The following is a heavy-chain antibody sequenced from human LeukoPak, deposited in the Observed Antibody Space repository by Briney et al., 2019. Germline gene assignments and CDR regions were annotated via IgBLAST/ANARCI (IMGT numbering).Heavy chain of an antibody. J-gene: IGHJ4*02. CDR3: AKRGYSGYDLTTHFDY. CDR1: GFTFSSYA. V-gene: IGHV3-23*01. Sequence: GGSLRLSCAASGFTFSSYAMSWVRQAPGKGLEWVSAISGSGGSTYYADFVKGRFTISRDNSKNTLYLQMNSLRAEDTAVYYCAKRGYSGYDLTTHFDYWGQGTLVTVSS. D-gene: IGHD5-12*01. CDR2: ISGSGGST.